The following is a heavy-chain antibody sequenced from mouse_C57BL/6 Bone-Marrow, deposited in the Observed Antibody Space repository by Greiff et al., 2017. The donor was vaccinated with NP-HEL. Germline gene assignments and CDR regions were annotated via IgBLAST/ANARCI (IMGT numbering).Heavy chain of an antibody. J-gene: IGHJ4*01. V-gene: IGHV5-9*01. CDR2: ISGGGGNT. D-gene: IGHD2-10*01. CDR1: GFTFSSYT. Sequence: VQLKESGGGLVKPGGSLKLSCAASGFTFSSYTMSWVRQTPEKRLEWVATISGGGGNTYYPDSVKGRFTISRDNAKNTLYLQMSSLRSEDTALYYCARHPYYQVFYYAMDYWGQGTSVTVSS. CDR3: ARHPYYQVFYYAMDY.